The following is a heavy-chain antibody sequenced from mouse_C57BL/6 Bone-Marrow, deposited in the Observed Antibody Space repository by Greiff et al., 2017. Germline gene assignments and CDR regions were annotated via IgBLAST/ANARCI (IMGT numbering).Heavy chain of an antibody. CDR3: ARNHYYGSSYPAWFAY. D-gene: IGHD1-1*01. J-gene: IGHJ3*01. V-gene: IGHV1-58*01. CDR2: IYIGNGYT. CDR1: GYTFTSYG. Sequence: VQLQQSGAELVRPGSSVKMSCKTSGYTFTSYGINWVKQRPGQGLEWIGYIYIGNGYTEYNEKFKGKATLTSDTSSSTAYIQLSSLTSEDSAIXFCARNHYYGSSYPAWFAYWGQGTLVTVSA.